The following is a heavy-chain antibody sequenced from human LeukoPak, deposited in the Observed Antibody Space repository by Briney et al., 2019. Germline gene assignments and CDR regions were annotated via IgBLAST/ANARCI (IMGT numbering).Heavy chain of an antibody. V-gene: IGHV1-8*01. CDR2: MNPNSGNT. J-gene: IGHJ4*02. CDR3: ARGPKWTGSYYYFDY. D-gene: IGHD1-26*01. Sequence: GASVKVSCKTSGYTFPSYDINWVRQATGQGLEWILWMNPNSGNTGYAQKFQARVTITRNTYITTAYMELSSLRSEDTAVYYCARGPKWTGSYYYFDYWGQGTLVTVSS. CDR1: GYTFPSYD.